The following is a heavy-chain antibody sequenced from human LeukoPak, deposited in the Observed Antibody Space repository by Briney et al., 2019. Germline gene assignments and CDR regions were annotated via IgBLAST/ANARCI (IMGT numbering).Heavy chain of an antibody. CDR2: IRYDGSNK. D-gene: IGHD5-18*01. CDR1: GFTFSTHG. Sequence: PGGSLRLSCAASGFTFSTHGMHWVRQAPGKGLEWVAFIRYDGSNKYYADSVKGRFTISRDNSKNTLYLQINSLRAEDMALYYCAKDIGGEGGYSYGLDYWGQGTLVTVSS. J-gene: IGHJ4*02. CDR3: AKDIGGEGGYSYGLDY. V-gene: IGHV3-30*02.